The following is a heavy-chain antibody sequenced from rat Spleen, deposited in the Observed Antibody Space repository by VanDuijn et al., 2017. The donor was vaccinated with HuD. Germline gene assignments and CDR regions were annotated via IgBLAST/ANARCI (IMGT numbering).Heavy chain of an antibody. D-gene: IGHD1-4*01. CDR3: ATHKGYNLFDY. Sequence: EVQLVESGGGLVQPGNSLKLSCATSGFTFSTAWMYWYRQFPEKRLEWVARIKAKSNNYATDYTESVKGRFTISRDDSKSSIYLQMNNLKEEDTAIYYCATHKGYNLFDYWGQGVMVTVSS. J-gene: IGHJ2*01. V-gene: IGHV6-6*01. CDR2: IKAKSNNYAT. CDR1: GFTFSTAW.